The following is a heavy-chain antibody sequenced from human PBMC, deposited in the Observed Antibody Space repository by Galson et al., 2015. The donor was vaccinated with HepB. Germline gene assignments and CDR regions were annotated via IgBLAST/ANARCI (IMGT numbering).Heavy chain of an antibody. V-gene: IGHV3-66*02. Sequence: ALRVSCAASGFTVSSNYMSWVRQAPGKGLEWVSVIYSGGSTYYADSVKGRFTISRDNSKNTLYIQMISLRAEETAVYYCARNHPIRSSTSYFDYWGQGTLVTVSP. CDR1: GFTVSSNY. D-gene: IGHD3-3*01. J-gene: IGHJ4*02. CDR3: ARNHPIRSSTSYFDY. CDR2: IYSGGST.